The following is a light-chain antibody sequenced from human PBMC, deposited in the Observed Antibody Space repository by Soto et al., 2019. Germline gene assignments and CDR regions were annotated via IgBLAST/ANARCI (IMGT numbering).Light chain of an antibody. Sequence: DIHMTQSPATLSASVGDRVTITCRASQSISTWLAWYQQKPGKAPKLLIYWASSLDSGVPSRFSGSGSGTEFTLTISSLQPDDFATYYCQHSTTYSGTFGPGTKVDIK. CDR1: QSISTW. CDR3: QHSTTYSGT. V-gene: IGKV1-5*03. J-gene: IGKJ3*01. CDR2: WAS.